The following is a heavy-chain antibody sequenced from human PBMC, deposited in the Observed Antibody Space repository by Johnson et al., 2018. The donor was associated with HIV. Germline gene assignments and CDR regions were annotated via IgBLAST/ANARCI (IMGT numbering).Heavy chain of an antibody. Sequence: QVQLVESGGGLIQPGGSLRLSCAASGFTFSTYGMHWVRQAPGKGLEWVAVTSYDGGNKYYADSVKGRLTISRDNSKNTLYLQMNSLRAEETAVYYCAKGENDYGDYGLDAFDIWGQGTMVTVSS. V-gene: IGHV3-30*19. CDR3: AKGENDYGDYGLDAFDI. CDR2: TSYDGGNK. D-gene: IGHD4-17*01. CDR1: GFTFSTYG. J-gene: IGHJ3*02.